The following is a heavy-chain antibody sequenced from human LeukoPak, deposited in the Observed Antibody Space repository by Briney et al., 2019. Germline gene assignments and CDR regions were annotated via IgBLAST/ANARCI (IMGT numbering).Heavy chain of an antibody. Sequence: SETLTLTCTVSGGSISSYDWSWIRQPPGKGLEWIGFIYYIENTNFNPSLRSRVNMSLDTSKNQFSLKLSSVTAADTAVYYCARHLRTFWGIDYRGQGTLVTVSS. D-gene: IGHD7-27*01. CDR3: ARHLRTFWGIDY. CDR1: GGSISSYD. V-gene: IGHV4-59*08. J-gene: IGHJ4*02. CDR2: IYYIENT.